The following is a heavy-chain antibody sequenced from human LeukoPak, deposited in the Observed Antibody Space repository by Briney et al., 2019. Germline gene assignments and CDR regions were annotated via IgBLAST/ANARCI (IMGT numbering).Heavy chain of an antibody. V-gene: IGHV1-18*01. CDR3: ARNSYGYKFSMDV. CDR2: VTAFNENT. J-gene: IGHJ6*03. Sequence: ASVKVSCKASGYTFTSYGISWVRQAPGQGLEWVGWVTAFNENTHYSRKVQGRVTMTGDRSTDTAYMELRSLTFDDTAVYYCARNSYGYKFSMDVWGKGTSVTVSS. D-gene: IGHD5-18*01. CDR1: GYTFTSYG.